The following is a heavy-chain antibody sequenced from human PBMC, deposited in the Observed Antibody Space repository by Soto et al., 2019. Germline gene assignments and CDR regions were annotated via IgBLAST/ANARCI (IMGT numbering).Heavy chain of an antibody. J-gene: IGHJ4*02. V-gene: IGHV3-7*01. CDR3: SSSLDY. CDR2: INQDGSEK. CDR1: GFTFSSYW. Sequence: GGPLRLTGSDSGFTFSSYWMDWVRQAPGKGLEWVANINQDGSEKNYVGSVKGRFTISRDNAKNSLYLQMSSLTAEDSALYYCSSSLDYWGQGTLVTVSS.